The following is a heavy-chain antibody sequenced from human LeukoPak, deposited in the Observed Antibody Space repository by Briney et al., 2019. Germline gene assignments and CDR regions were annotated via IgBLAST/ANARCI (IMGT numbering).Heavy chain of an antibody. D-gene: IGHD2-15*01. CDR1: GFTFSSYS. Sequence: GGSLRLSCAASGFTFSSYSMNWVRQAPGKGLEWVSYISSSSSTIYYADSVKGRFTISRDNAKNSLYLQMNSLRAEDTAVYYCARDRTYCSGGSCLNWFDPWGQGTLVTVSS. CDR3: ARDRTYCSGGSCLNWFDP. J-gene: IGHJ5*02. CDR2: ISSSSSTI. V-gene: IGHV3-48*04.